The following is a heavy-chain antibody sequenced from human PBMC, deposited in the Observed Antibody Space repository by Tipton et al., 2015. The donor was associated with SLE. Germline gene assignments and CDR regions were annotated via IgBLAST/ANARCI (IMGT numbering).Heavy chain of an antibody. D-gene: IGHD1-26*01. V-gene: IGHV4-34*01. CDR2: INHSGST. Sequence: LRLSCAVYGGSFSGYYWSWIRQPPGKGLEWIGEINHSGSTNYNPSLKSRVTISVDTSKNQFSLKLSSVTAADTAVYDCARQYGSRYFDYWGQATLATVSS. CDR1: GGSFSGYY. CDR3: ARQYGSRYFDY. J-gene: IGHJ4*02.